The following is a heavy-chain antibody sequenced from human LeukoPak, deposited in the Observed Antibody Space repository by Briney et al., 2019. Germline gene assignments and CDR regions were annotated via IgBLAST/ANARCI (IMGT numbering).Heavy chain of an antibody. CDR2: INTNTGNP. CDR3: AKGIAAAGTSVDEYFQH. V-gene: IGHV7-4-1*02. J-gene: IGHJ1*01. Sequence: GASVKVSCKASGYTFTSYAMNWVRQAPGQGLEWMGWINTNTGNPTYAQGFTGRFVFSLDTSVSTAYLQISSLKAEDTAVYYCAKGIAAAGTSVDEYFQHWGQGTLVTVSS. CDR1: GYTFTSYA. D-gene: IGHD6-13*01.